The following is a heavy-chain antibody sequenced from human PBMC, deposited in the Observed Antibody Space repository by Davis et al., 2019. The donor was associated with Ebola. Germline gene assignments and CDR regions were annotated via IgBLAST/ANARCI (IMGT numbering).Heavy chain of an antibody. J-gene: IGHJ4*02. CDR3: AASRLITGDDFDY. CDR2: INPSGGAT. CDR1: GYTFTNYY. V-gene: IGHV1-46*01. Sequence: AASVKVSCKASGYTFTNYYMHWVRQAPGQGLEWMGMINPSGGATIYAQKLQGRVTVTRDTSTSTVYMELSSLTSDDTAVYYCAASRLITGDDFDYWGQGTLVTVSS. D-gene: IGHD3-16*01.